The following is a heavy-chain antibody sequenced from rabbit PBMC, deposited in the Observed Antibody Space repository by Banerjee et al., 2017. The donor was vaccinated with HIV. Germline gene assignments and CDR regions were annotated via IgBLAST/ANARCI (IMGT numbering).Heavy chain of an antibody. CDR2: IGGGDGST. CDR3: ASYYSDGYAGDAYATGGYYFNL. CDR1: GFDFSSYA. D-gene: IGHD6-1*01. V-gene: IGHV1S47*01. J-gene: IGHJ4*01. Sequence: QEQLVESGGGLVQPEGSLTLTCKASGFDFSSYAMCWVRQAPGKGPEWIACIGGGDGSTYYASWVNGRFTVSKPSSTTVTLQMTSLTAADTATYFCASYYSDGYAGDAYATGGYYFNLWGQGTLVTVS.